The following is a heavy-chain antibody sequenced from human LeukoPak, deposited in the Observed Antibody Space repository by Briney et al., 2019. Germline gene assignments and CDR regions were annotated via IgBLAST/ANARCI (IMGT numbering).Heavy chain of an antibody. Sequence: PSEALSLTCTVSGGSISSYYWSWIRQPPGKGLEWIGRIYTSGSNNYNPSLKSRVTMSVDTSKNQFSLKLSSVTAADTAVYYCARVTAGTPYYFDYWGQGTLVTVSS. V-gene: IGHV4-4*07. CDR3: ARVTAGTPYYFDY. D-gene: IGHD6-13*01. CDR1: GGSISSYY. J-gene: IGHJ4*02. CDR2: IYTSGSN.